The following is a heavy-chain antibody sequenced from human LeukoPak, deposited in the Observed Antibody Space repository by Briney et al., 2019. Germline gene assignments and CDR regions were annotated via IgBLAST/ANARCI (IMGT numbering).Heavy chain of an antibody. Sequence: GGSLRLSCAASGFTFSSYGMHWVRQAPGKGLEWVAVMSYDGTDKYYADSVKGRFTISRDISKNTLYLQMNSLRAEDTAVYYCARGHPQWLVLGTFNIWGQGTMVTVSS. D-gene: IGHD6-19*01. CDR2: MSYDGTDK. CDR3: ARGHPQWLVLGTFNI. V-gene: IGHV3-30*03. J-gene: IGHJ3*02. CDR1: GFTFSSYG.